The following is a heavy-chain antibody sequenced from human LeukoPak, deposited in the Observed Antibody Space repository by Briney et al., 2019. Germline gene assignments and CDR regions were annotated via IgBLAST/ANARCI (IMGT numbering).Heavy chain of an antibody. V-gene: IGHV3-53*01. Sequence: PGGSLRLSCAVSGFTVTGNYMTWVRQAPGKGLEWVSIICSDGSTYYADSVKGRFSISRDHSKNTVFLQMNSLRGEDTGVYYCARVIQSQLLKGYFDFWGQGALVTVSP. CDR2: ICSDGST. J-gene: IGHJ4*02. D-gene: IGHD2-2*01. CDR1: GFTVTGNY. CDR3: ARVIQSQLLKGYFDF.